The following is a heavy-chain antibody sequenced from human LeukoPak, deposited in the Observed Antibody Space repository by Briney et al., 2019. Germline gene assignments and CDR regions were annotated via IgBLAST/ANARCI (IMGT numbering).Heavy chain of an antibody. J-gene: IGHJ4*02. Sequence: ASVKVSCKVSGYTLTELSMHWVRQAPGKRPEWMGGFDPEDGETIYAQKFQGRVTMTEDTSTDTAYMELSSLRSEDTAVYYCATVSLNSGSYPDWGQGTLVTVSS. V-gene: IGHV1-24*01. CDR1: GYTLTELS. D-gene: IGHD1-26*01. CDR2: FDPEDGET. CDR3: ATVSLNSGSYPD.